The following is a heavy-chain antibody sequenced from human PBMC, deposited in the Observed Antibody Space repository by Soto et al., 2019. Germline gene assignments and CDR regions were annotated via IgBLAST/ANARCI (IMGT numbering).Heavy chain of an antibody. Sequence: QVQLVQSGAEVKKPGASVKVSCKASGYTFTGYYMHWVRQAPGQGLEWMGWINPNSGGTNYAQKFQGWVTMTRDTSISTAYMELSRLRSDDTAVYYCARGEWLVPPPYYYYYYGMDVWGQGTTVTVSS. D-gene: IGHD6-19*01. V-gene: IGHV1-2*04. CDR1: GYTFTGYY. J-gene: IGHJ6*02. CDR3: ARGEWLVPPPYYYYYYGMDV. CDR2: INPNSGGT.